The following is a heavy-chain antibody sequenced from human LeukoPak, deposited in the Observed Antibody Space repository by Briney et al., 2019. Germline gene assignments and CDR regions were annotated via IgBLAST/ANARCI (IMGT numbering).Heavy chain of an antibody. V-gene: IGHV3-11*04. D-gene: IGHD1-26*01. Sequence: KPGGSLRLSCAASGFTFSDYYMSWIRQAPGKGLEWVSYISSSGSTIYYADSVKGRFTISRDNAKNSLYLQMNSLRAEDTAVYYCAREVAWELLRGYQYYFDYWGQGTLVTVSS. CDR2: ISSSGSTI. J-gene: IGHJ4*02. CDR1: GFTFSDYY. CDR3: AREVAWELLRGYQYYFDY.